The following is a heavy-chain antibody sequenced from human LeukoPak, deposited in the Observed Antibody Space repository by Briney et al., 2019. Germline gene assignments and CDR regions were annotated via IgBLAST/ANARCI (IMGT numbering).Heavy chain of an antibody. D-gene: IGHD3-22*01. J-gene: IGHJ2*01. CDR1: GGSISSYY. Sequence: SETLSLTCTVSGGSISSYYWSWIRQPPGKGLEWIGYIYYSGSTNYNPSLKSRVTISVDTSKNQFSLKLSSVTAADTAVYYCARRLEVVVITTDWYFDLWGRGTLVTVSS. CDR2: IYYSGST. CDR3: ARRLEVVVITTDWYFDL. V-gene: IGHV4-59*08.